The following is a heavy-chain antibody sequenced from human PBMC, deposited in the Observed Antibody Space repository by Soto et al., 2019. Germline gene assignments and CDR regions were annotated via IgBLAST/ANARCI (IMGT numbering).Heavy chain of an antibody. CDR3: ARDRGYAFDY. CDR2: ITKSGNKM. CDR1: GFIFTDFS. J-gene: IGHJ4*02. V-gene: IGHV3-48*02. Sequence: GGSLRLSCLASGFIFTDFSLNGVRQAPGKGLEWLSYITKSGNKMFYADSVKGRFTISRDNAKNLVYLQMNSLRDEDTALYFCARDRGYAFDYWGQGSLVTVSS. D-gene: IGHD3-10*01.